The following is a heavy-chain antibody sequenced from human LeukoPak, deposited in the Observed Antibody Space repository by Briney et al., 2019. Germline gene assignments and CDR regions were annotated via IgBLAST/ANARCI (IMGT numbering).Heavy chain of an antibody. Sequence: SETLSPTCTVSGGSMSSYYWSWIRQPPGRGLEWIGCAFYTGSTNYNPSLKSRVTISIDTSKSQFSLRLTSVTAADTAIYYCASLSHCSTSSCFDYWGRGTLVTVSS. CDR2: AFYTGST. D-gene: IGHD2-2*01. CDR1: GGSMSSYY. V-gene: IGHV4-59*01. CDR3: ASLSHCSTSSCFDY. J-gene: IGHJ4*02.